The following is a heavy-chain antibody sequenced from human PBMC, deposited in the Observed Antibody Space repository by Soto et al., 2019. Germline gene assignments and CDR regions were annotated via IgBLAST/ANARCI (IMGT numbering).Heavy chain of an antibody. CDR1: GGSFSGYY. CDR2: INHSGST. V-gene: IGHV4-34*01. CDR3: ARGGELAARPSELGFDP. Sequence: QVQLQQWGAGLLKPSETLSLTCAVYGGSFSGYYWSWIRQPPGKGLEWIGEINHSGSTNYNPSLKSRVPISVDTSKNQFSLKLSSVTAADTAVYYCARGGELAARPSELGFDPWGQGTLVTVSS. J-gene: IGHJ5*02. D-gene: IGHD6-6*01.